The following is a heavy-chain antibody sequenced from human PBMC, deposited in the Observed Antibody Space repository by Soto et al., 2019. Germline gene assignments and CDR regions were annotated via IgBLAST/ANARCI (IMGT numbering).Heavy chain of an antibody. CDR1: GGSISSGDYY. CDR2: SYYSGST. CDR3: ARADIAARLNISVVQAHNELGYCDY. Sequence: QVQLQESGPGLVKPSQTLSLTCTVSGGSISSGDYYWSWIRQPPGKGLEWIGYSYYSGSTYYNPSLRSRVNLSVGTSTNHFSLKLSSVPAADTAGYYCARADIAARLNISVVQAHNELGYCDYSCQRTLVTVAS. D-gene: IGHD2-2*01. J-gene: IGHJ4*02. V-gene: IGHV4-30-4*01.